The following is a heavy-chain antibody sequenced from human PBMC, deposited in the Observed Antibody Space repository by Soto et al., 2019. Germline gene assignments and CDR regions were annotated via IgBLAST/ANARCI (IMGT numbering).Heavy chain of an antibody. J-gene: IGHJ2*01. CDR1: GGSISSGGYS. CDR3: ARGPAIVVGKRDFDL. V-gene: IGHV4-30-2*01. CDR2: IYHSGST. D-gene: IGHD3-22*01. Sequence: QLQLQESGSGLVKPSQTLSLTCAVSGGSISSGGYSWSWIRQPPGKGLEWIGYIYHSGSTYYNPSLKSRVTISVDRSKNQFSLKLSSVTAADTAVYYCARGPAIVVGKRDFDLWGRGTLVTVSS.